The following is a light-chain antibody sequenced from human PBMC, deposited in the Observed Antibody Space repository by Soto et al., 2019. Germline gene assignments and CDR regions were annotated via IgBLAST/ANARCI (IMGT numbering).Light chain of an antibody. V-gene: IGLV2-23*02. CDR1: SSDVGSYDL. Sequence: QSVLTQPASVSGSPGQSITISCPGTSSDVGSYDLVSWYQHHPGKAPKLMIYEVSKRPSGVSSRFSGSKSDNTASLTISGLQAEDEADYYCCSFAGSSTYVFGTGTKVTVL. CDR2: EVS. CDR3: CSFAGSSTYV. J-gene: IGLJ1*01.